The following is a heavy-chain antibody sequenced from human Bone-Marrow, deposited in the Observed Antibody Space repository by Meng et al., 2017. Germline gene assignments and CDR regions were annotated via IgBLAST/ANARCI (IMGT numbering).Heavy chain of an antibody. Sequence: GESLKISCAASGCTFSNDWMTWVRPAPGKGLEWIGRMKRNVDGGTGDYAAAVKGRVFISRADPENTFYLQMNILKTEATAVYYCSGHVDDWGHGTLVTVSS. CDR2: MKRNVDGGTG. J-gene: IGHJ4*01. CDR3: SGHVDD. CDR1: GCTFSNDW. V-gene: IGHV3-15*01.